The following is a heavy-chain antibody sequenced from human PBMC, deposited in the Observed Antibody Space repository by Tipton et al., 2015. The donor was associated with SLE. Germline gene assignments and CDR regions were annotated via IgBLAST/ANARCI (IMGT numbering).Heavy chain of an antibody. CDR1: GGSISSSNW. Sequence: TLSLTCAVSGGSISSSNWWTWVRQPPGKGLEWIGEIHHGGNTKYNLSHQSRVTISIDKSRNQFSLRLNSVTAADTAVYYCARADGATGLDYWGQGTLVTVSS. D-gene: IGHD5-12*01. V-gene: IGHV4-4*02. CDR3: ARADGATGLDY. CDR2: IHHGGNT. J-gene: IGHJ4*02.